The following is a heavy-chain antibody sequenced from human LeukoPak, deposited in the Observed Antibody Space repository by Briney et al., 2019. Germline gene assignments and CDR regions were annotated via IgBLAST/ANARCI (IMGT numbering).Heavy chain of an antibody. CDR3: ARQRGPRTTVVILPYNWFDP. CDR1: GGSISSSSYY. CDR2: IYYSGST. D-gene: IGHD4-23*01. V-gene: IGHV4-39*07. Sequence: SETLSLTCTVSGGSISSSSYYWGWIRQPPGKGLEWIGSIYYSGSTYYNPSLKSRVTISVDTSKNQFSLKLSSVTAADTAVYYCARQRGPRTTVVILPYNWFDPWGQGTLVTVSS. J-gene: IGHJ5*02.